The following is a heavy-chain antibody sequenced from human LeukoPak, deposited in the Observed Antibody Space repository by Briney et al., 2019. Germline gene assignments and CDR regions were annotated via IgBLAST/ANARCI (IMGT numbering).Heavy chain of an antibody. V-gene: IGHV3-30*02. CDR2: IRYDGSNK. D-gene: IGHD5-12*01. J-gene: IGHJ4*02. CDR3: AWSHSGYETQFDY. CDR1: GFTFSSYG. Sequence: QPGGSLRLSCAASGFTFSSYGMHWVRQAPGRGLEWVAFIRYDGSNKYYAGSVKGRFTISRDNSKNTLYLQMNSLRAEDTAVYYCAWSHSGYETQFDYWGQGTLVTVSS.